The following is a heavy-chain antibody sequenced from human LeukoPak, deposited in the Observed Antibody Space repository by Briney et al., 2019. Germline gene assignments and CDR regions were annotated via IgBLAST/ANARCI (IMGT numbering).Heavy chain of an antibody. V-gene: IGHV3-21*01. CDR3: ARDDSSSDYYGMDV. D-gene: IGHD6-6*01. J-gene: IGHJ6*02. CDR1: GFTFSSYS. CDR2: ISSSSSYI. Sequence: PGGFLRLSCAASGFTFSSYSMNWVRQAPGKGLEWVSSISSSSSYIYYADSVKGRFTISRDNAKNSLYLQMNSLRAEDTAVYYCARDDSSSDYYGMDVWGQGTTVTVSS.